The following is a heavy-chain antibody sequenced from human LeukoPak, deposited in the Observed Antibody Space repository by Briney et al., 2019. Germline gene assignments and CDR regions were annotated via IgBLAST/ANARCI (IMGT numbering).Heavy chain of an antibody. CDR3: ARGWWSYYMDV. J-gene: IGHJ6*03. CDR1: GGSFSGYY. Sequence: SETLSLTCAVYGGSFSGYYWSWIRQPPGKGLEWIGEINHSGSTNYNPSLKSRVTISVDTSKNQFSLKLTSVTAADTAVYYCARGWWSYYMDVWGKGTTVTVSS. D-gene: IGHD2-8*02. CDR2: INHSGST. V-gene: IGHV4-34*01.